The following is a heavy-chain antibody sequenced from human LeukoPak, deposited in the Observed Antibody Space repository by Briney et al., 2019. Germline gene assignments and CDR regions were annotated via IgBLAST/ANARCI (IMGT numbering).Heavy chain of an antibody. J-gene: IGHJ4*02. V-gene: IGHV1-69*13. D-gene: IGHD3-9*01. CDR3: ARSPHILTGENFDY. CDR1: GGTFSSYA. Sequence: SVKVSCKASGGTFSSYAISWVRQAPGQGLEWMGGIIPIFGTANYAQKFQGRVTITADESTSTAYMELSSLRSDDTALYYCARSPHILTGENFDYWGQGTLVTVSS. CDR2: IIPIFGTA.